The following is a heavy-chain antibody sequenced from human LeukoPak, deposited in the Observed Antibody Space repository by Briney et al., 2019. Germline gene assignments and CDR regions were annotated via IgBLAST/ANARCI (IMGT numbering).Heavy chain of an antibody. D-gene: IGHD6-19*01. CDR1: GFTFSSYE. V-gene: IGHV3-48*03. Sequence: GGSLRLSCAASGFTFSSYEMNWVRQAPGKGLEWVSYISSSGSTIYYADSVKGRFTISRDNAKNSLYLQMNSLRAEDTALYYCAKSDSSSGHNVAFDIWGQGTMVTVSS. CDR3: AKSDSSSGHNVAFDI. J-gene: IGHJ3*02. CDR2: ISSSGSTI.